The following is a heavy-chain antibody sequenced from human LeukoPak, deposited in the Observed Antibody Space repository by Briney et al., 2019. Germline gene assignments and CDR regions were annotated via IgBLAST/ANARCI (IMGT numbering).Heavy chain of an antibody. V-gene: IGHV1-69*04. CDR2: INPNLGIA. Sequence: ASVKVSCKASGCTFTSYAISWVRQAPGQGLEWMGRINPNLGIANYAQKFQGRVTITADKFTSTAYMELSSLRSQDTGVYLCGRQDDSFDIWGRGTIVTVSS. J-gene: IGHJ3*02. CDR3: GRQDDSFDI. CDR1: GCTFTSYA.